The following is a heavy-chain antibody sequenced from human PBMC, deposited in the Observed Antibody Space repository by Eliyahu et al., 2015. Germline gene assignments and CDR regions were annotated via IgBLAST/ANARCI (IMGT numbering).Heavy chain of an antibody. CDR2: IDPKSGAT. CDR3: ARDFGTVAGVTH. Sequence: QVQLVQSGTEVKKPGASVKVSCKASGYSFTGYFMHWVRQAPGQGLEWMGWIDPKSGATNYAQTFQGTVTMTRDTSISTVYMELSRLRSDDTAVYYCARDFGTVAGVTHWGQGTLVTVSS. CDR1: GYSFTGYF. D-gene: IGHD6-19*01. J-gene: IGHJ4*02. V-gene: IGHV1-2*02.